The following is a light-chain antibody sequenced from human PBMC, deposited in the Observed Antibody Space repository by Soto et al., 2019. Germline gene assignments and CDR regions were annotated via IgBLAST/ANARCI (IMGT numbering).Light chain of an antibody. Sequence: DIQMTQSPSSLSASVGDRVTITCQASQDIGYYLHWYQWKPGKAPKVLVYGASSLGTGVPSRFSGSGSGKDFTFTISSLQPEDIATYYFQQPDNLSRTFGGGTHVEIK. J-gene: IGKJ4*01. CDR2: GAS. V-gene: IGKV1-33*01. CDR3: QQPDNLSRT. CDR1: QDIGYY.